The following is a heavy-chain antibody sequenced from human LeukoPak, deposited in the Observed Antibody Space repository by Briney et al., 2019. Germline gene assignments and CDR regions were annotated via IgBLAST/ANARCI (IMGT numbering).Heavy chain of an antibody. CDR1: GLTFSSSG. CDR2: ISYDGSNK. Sequence: GGSLRLSCAAAGLTFSSSGMHWVRQAPGKGLEWVAVISYDGSNKYYADSVKGRFTISRDNSKNTLYLQMNSLRAEDTAVYYCAKGPDSSGYYYYVDYWGRGTLVTVSS. CDR3: AKGPDSSGYYYYVDY. J-gene: IGHJ4*02. D-gene: IGHD3-22*01. V-gene: IGHV3-30*18.